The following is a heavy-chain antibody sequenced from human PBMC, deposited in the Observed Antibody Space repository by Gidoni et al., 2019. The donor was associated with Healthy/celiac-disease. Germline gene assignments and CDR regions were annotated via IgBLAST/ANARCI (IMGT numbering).Heavy chain of an antibody. CDR2: INHSGST. Sequence: QVQLQQWGAGLLKPSETLSLPCAVYGGSFSGYYWSWIRQPPGKGLEWIGEINHSGSTNYNPSLKSRVTISVDTSKNQFSLKLSSVTAADTAVYYCARGKGNGGYWFDPWGQGTLVTVSS. V-gene: IGHV4-34*01. CDR3: ARGKGNGGYWFDP. CDR1: GGSFSGYY. J-gene: IGHJ5*02. D-gene: IGHD7-27*01.